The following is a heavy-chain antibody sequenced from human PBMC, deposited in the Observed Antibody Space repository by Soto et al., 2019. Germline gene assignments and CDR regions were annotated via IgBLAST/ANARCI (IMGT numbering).Heavy chain of an antibody. CDR1: GGTFSSYT. V-gene: IGHV1-69*02. CDR3: ASDPPGVVAAGY. Sequence: QVQLVQSGAEVKKPGSSVKVSCKASGGTFSSYTISWVRQAPGQGLEWMGRIIPILGIANYAQKFQGRVTTTADKSTSTAYMELSSLRSEDTAVYYCASDPPGVVAAGYWGQGTLVTVSS. CDR2: IIPILGIA. J-gene: IGHJ4*02. D-gene: IGHD2-15*01.